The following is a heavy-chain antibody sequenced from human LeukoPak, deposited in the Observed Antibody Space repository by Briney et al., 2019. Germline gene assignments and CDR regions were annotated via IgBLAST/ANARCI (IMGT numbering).Heavy chain of an antibody. J-gene: IGHJ4*02. CDR2: ISTTGSTT. CDR1: GFDFRGSF. V-gene: IGHV3-11*04. D-gene: IGHD2-21*02. Sequence: GGSLRLSCEASGFDFRGSFMSWIRQAPGKGLERVSYISTTGSTTFDAASVKGRFTISRDNAKNSVYLQMNRLRVEDTGVYYCAREGVTGAFFVWGQGALVTVSS. CDR3: AREGVTGAFFV.